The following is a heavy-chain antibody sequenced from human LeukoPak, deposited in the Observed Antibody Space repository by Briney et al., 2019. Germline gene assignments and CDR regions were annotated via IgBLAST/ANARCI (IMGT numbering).Heavy chain of an antibody. J-gene: IGHJ6*02. CDR1: GFTCSVQW. Sequence: GRSLRLSCTASGFTCSVQWTTWVRQATGKRQEWVAHINPEGSGTDSLDSVKGRFTISRDNAKNSVLLQMNSLRVEDTAVYYCARGHYGLDVWGQGTTVTVSS. V-gene: IGHV3-7*01. CDR2: INPEGSGT. CDR3: ARGHYGLDV.